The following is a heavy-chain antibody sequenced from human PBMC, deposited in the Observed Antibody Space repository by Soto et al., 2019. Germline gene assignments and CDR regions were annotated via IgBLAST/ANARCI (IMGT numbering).Heavy chain of an antibody. Sequence: QVQLVQSGAEVKKPGSSVKVSCKASGGTFSSYAISWVRQAPGQGLEWMGGIIPIFGTANYAQKFQGRVTITADESTSTAYMELSSQRSEDTAVYYCARESRGYSYGHLYYSYYGMDVWGQGTTVTVSS. V-gene: IGHV1-69*12. CDR3: ARESRGYSYGHLYYSYYGMDV. D-gene: IGHD5-18*01. CDR1: GGTFSSYA. J-gene: IGHJ6*02. CDR2: IIPIFGTA.